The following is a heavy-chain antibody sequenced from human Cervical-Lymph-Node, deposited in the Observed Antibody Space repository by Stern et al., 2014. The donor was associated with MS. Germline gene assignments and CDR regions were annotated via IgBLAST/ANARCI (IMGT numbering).Heavy chain of an antibody. Sequence: QVQLVQSGAEVKKPGASVKVSCKASGYTFTSHYMHRVRQAPGQGLEWVGIINPSGDSASYAQKFQGRLTMTRDTSTSTVYMELSSLRSEDTAVYYCASGTGSKRPTGNYWGQGTLVTVSS. CDR3: ASGTGSKRPTGNY. J-gene: IGHJ4*02. D-gene: IGHD3/OR15-3a*01. CDR2: INPSGDSA. CDR1: GYTFTSHY. V-gene: IGHV1-46*01.